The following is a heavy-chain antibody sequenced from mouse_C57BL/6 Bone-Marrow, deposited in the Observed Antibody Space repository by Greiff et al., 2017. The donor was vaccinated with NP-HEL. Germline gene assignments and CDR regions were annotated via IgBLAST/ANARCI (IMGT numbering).Heavy chain of an antibody. CDR3: AREEEQGRDFDY. J-gene: IGHJ2*01. V-gene: IGHV1-81*01. CDR1: GYTFTSYG. CDR2: IYPRSGNT. Sequence: QVQLKQSGAELARPGASVKLSCKASGYTFTSYGISWVKQRTGQGLEWIGEIYPRSGNTYYNEKFKGKATLTADKSSSTAYMESRSLTSEDSAVYFCAREEEQGRDFDYWGQVTTLTVSS. D-gene: IGHD4-1*01.